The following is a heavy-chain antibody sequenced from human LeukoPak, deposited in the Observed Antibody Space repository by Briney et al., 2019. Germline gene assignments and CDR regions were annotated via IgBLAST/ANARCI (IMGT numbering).Heavy chain of an antibody. J-gene: IGHJ3*02. V-gene: IGHV4-59*01. D-gene: IGHD2-2*02. Sequence: SEILSLTCTVSGGSISSNYWSWIRQPPGKGLEWIGNIYYSGSTNYKPSLKSRVTISADTSKNQFSLKLSSVTAADTAVYYCARGYCSSTSCYTAFDIWGQGTMVTVSS. CDR3: ARGYCSSTSCYTAFDI. CDR2: IYYSGST. CDR1: GGSISSNY.